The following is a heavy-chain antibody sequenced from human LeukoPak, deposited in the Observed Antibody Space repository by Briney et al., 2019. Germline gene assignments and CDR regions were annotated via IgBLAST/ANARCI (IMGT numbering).Heavy chain of an antibody. CDR1: GGSISSYY. J-gene: IGHJ5*02. D-gene: IGHD3-10*01. CDR3: ARSLWFGDHMSGWFDP. V-gene: IGHV4-59*12. CDR2: IYYNGST. Sequence: SETLSLTCTVSGGSISSYYWSWIRQPPGKGLEWIGNIYYNGSTYYNPSLKSRLTISVDTSKNQFSLKLSSVTAADTAMYYCARSLWFGDHMSGWFDPWGQGTLVTVSS.